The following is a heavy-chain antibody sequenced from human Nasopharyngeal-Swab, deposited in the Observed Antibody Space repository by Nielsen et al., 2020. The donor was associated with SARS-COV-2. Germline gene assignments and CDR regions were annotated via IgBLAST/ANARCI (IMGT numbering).Heavy chain of an antibody. V-gene: IGHV1-18*01. CDR2: ISAYNGNT. CDR3: AKDGELWFGENNYFDY. D-gene: IGHD3-10*01. Sequence: ASVKVSCKASGYTFTSYGISWVRQAPGQGLEWMGWISAYNGNTNYAQKLQGRVTMTTDTSTSTAYMELRSLRSDDTAVYYCAKDGELWFGENNYFDYWGQGTLVTVSS. CDR1: GYTFTSYG. J-gene: IGHJ4*02.